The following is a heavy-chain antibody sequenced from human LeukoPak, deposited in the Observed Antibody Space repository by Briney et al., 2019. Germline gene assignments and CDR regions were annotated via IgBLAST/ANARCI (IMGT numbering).Heavy chain of an antibody. CDR3: ARGVQEDGDYIFDY. J-gene: IGHJ4*02. CDR1: GGSISSSNW. V-gene: IGHV4-4*02. CDR2: IYHSGST. D-gene: IGHD4-17*01. Sequence: PSETLSLTCAVSGGSISSSNWWSWVRQAPGKKLEWIGEIYHSGSTNYNPSLKSRVTISVDKSKNQFSLKLTSVTAADTAVYYCARGVQEDGDYIFDYWGQGTLVTVSS.